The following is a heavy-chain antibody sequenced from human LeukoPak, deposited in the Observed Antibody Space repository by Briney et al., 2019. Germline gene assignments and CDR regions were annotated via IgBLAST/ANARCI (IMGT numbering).Heavy chain of an antibody. D-gene: IGHD2-2*01. V-gene: IGHV4-34*01. J-gene: IGHJ5*02. CDR2: INHSGST. Sequence: SETLSLTCAVYGGSFSSYYWSWIRQPPGKGLEWVGEINHSGSTNYNPSLKSRVTISVDTSKNQFSLKLSSVTAADTAVYYCARGKKRYCSSTSCYGPGDWFDPWGQGTLVTVSS. CDR3: ARGKKRYCSSTSCYGPGDWFDP. CDR1: GGSFSSYY.